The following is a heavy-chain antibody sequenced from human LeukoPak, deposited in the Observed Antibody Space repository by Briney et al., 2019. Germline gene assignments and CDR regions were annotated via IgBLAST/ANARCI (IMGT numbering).Heavy chain of an antibody. Sequence: ASVKVSCKASGYTFTGYYMHWVRHAPGQGLEWMGWINPNSGGTNYAQKFQGRVTMTRDTSITTAYMELSRLRSDDTAVYYCARDTSGYDYFDYWGQGTLVTVSS. J-gene: IGHJ4*02. CDR3: ARDTSGYDYFDY. V-gene: IGHV1-2*02. CDR2: INPNSGGT. CDR1: GYTFTGYY. D-gene: IGHD5-12*01.